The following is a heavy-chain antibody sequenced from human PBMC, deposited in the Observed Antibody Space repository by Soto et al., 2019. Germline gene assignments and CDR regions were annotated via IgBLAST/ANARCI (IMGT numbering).Heavy chain of an antibody. CDR1: GYTFTSYG. V-gene: IGHV1-18*01. CDR3: ARADYYDSTQDAFDV. CDR2: ISAYNGNT. J-gene: IGHJ3*01. Sequence: QVQLVQSGAEVKKPGASVKVSCKASGYTFTSYGISWVRQAPGQGLEWMGWISAYNGNTNYAQKLQGRVTMTTETSTSTAFMGLRGLGTDETAGYYCARADYYDSTQDAFDVWGQGTMVTVSS. D-gene: IGHD3-22*01.